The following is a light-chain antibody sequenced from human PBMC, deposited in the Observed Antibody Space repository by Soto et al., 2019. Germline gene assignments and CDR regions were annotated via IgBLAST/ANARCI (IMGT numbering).Light chain of an antibody. V-gene: IGKV3-20*01. Sequence: EIVLTQSPGTLSLSPGERATLSCRASQSVSSNYLAWYQQKPGQAPRVLIYGASSRATGIPDRFSGGGSGTDFTLTISRLEPEDFAVYYCQQYGSSLFTFXPGTKVDIK. CDR2: GAS. CDR1: QSVSSNY. J-gene: IGKJ3*01. CDR3: QQYGSSLFT.